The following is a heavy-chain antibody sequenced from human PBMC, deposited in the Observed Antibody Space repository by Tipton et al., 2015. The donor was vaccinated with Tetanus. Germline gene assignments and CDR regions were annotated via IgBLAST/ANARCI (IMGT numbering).Heavy chain of an antibody. V-gene: IGHV1-69*06. Sequence: QSGAEVKKPGSSVTVSCEASGDTFGSFDVSWVRQAPGRGLEWMGGIIPILSKPRFAKNFQGRVTITADKSTSTAYMELSDLRSEDTAVYFCATIGGAYQRSHDYWGQGTHVTVSS. D-gene: IGHD2-2*01. CDR3: ATIGGAYQRSHDY. J-gene: IGHJ4*02. CDR1: GDTFGSFD. CDR2: IIPILSKP.